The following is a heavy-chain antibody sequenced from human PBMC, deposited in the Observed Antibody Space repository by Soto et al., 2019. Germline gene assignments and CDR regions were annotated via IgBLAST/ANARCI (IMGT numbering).Heavy chain of an antibody. J-gene: IGHJ4*01. V-gene: IGHV4-30-4*01. CDR1: GGSMTGGDYH. CDR2: IYHSGTT. D-gene: IGHD1-26*01. Sequence: TLSLTCTVSGGSMTGGDYHWSWIRQPPGKGLEWIGYIYHSGTTDYNLSLRGRSTIAIDTSKNQFSLKLTSVTAADTAVYYCARAPFSGSSPFDYWGHGALVTVSS. CDR3: ARAPFSGSSPFDY.